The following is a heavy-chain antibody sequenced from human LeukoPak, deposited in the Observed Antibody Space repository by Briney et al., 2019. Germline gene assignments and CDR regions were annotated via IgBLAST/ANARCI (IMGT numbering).Heavy chain of an antibody. CDR3: AKVGDSSSLDH. J-gene: IGHJ4*02. CDR1: GFTSSDYA. D-gene: IGHD6-19*01. Sequence: GGSLRLSCAASGFTSSDYAFHWVRQAPGQGLEWVAVISRDGGYTYYADSVRGRFTISRDSSENTLYLQMNSLRGGDTAVYYCAKVGDSSSLDHWGQGTLVIVSS. CDR2: ISRDGGYT. V-gene: IGHV3-30*18.